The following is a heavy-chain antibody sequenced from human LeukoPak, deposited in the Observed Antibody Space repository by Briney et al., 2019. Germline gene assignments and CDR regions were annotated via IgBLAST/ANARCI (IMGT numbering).Heavy chain of an antibody. D-gene: IGHD6-13*01. Sequence: GASLRLSCAASGFSFSSYAMSWVRQAPGKGLEWVSTIGGSGASTYHVDSVKGRFTISRDNSKNTLYLQMNSLRAEDTAIYYCARGPYSSTWYGGYWGQGTLVTVSS. J-gene: IGHJ4*02. CDR2: IGGSGAST. CDR3: ARGPYSSTWYGGY. V-gene: IGHV3-23*01. CDR1: GFSFSSYA.